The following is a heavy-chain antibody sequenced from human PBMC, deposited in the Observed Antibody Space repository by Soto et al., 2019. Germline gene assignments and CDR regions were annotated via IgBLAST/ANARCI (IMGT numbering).Heavy chain of an antibody. CDR1: GLSLYGYY. V-gene: IGHV3-11*06. D-gene: IGHD5-18*01. CDR3: ARDRYGYNYGSSHPPDY. Sequence: PGRSLRFSCAPSGLSLYGYYRRGYRQAPGAGLELFSFISSSSGHTTYADAVMSRVTISRDNAKNTLYLQMNSLRAEDTAVYYCARDRYGYNYGSSHPPDYWGQGTLVTVYS. J-gene: IGHJ4*02. CDR2: ISSSSGHT.